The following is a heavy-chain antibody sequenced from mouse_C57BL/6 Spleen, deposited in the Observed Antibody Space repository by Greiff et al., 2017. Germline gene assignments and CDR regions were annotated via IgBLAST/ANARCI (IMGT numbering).Heavy chain of an antibody. J-gene: IGHJ3*01. CDR1: GYAFTNYL. V-gene: IGHV1-54*01. D-gene: IGHD1-1*01. CDR3: ARDVVYLVGY. Sequence: VHLKQSGAELVRPGASVKVSCKASGYAFTNYLIEWVKQRPGQGLEWIGVIKPGSGGTNYNEKFKGKATLTADKSSSTAYLQLSSLTPEDSAVYVCARDVVYLVGYCGQGTRVIVSA. CDR2: IKPGSGGT.